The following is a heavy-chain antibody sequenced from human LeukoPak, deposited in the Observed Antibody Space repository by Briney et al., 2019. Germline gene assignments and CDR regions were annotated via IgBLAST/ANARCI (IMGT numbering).Heavy chain of an antibody. D-gene: IGHD6-13*01. CDR3: ARVEQQLVVGAFDI. CDR1: GLTFSIHW. Sequence: GGSLRLSCAASGLTFSIHWMNWVRQAPGKGLEWVSAISGSGGSTYYADSVKGRFTISRDNAKNTLYLQMNSLRAEDTAVYYCARVEQQLVVGAFDIWGQGTMVTVSS. J-gene: IGHJ3*02. V-gene: IGHV3-23*01. CDR2: ISGSGGST.